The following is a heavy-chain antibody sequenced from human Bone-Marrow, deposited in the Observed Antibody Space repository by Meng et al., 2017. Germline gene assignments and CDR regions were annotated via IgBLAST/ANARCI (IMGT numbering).Heavy chain of an antibody. D-gene: IGHD4-17*01. CDR2: LSSSGSST. CDR1: NFTLSIYA. Sequence: GESLKISCATSNFTLSIYAMTWVRQAPGKGLEWVSSLSSSGSSTYYADSVKGRFTISRDNSKNTLHLQMNSLRAEDTAIYFCAKVPYGDYFNWFDPRGLGTLVTVSS. V-gene: IGHV3-23*01. J-gene: IGHJ5*02. CDR3: AKVPYGDYFNWFDP.